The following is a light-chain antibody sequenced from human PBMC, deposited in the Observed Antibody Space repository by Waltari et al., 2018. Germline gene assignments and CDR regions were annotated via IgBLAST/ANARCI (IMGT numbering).Light chain of an antibody. V-gene: IGLV3-21*02. CDR3: QVWDSNSDHWV. Sequence: FVLTQTPSVSVAPGQTATISCWGGKIGRKTVHWYRQKQGQAPVLVVYDDSDRPSEIPDRFSGSNSGNTATLTINSVEAGDEGDYSCQVWDSNSDHWVFGGGTILTVL. J-gene: IGLJ3*02. CDR1: KIGRKT. CDR2: DDS.